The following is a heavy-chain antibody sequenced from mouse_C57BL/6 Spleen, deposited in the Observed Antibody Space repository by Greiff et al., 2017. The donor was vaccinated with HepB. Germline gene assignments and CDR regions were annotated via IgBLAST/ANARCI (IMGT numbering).Heavy chain of an antibody. D-gene: IGHD3-3*01. Sequence: EVQLVESGGGLVKPGGSLKLSCAASGFTFSDYGMHWVRQAPEKGLEWVAYISSGSSTIYYADTVKGRFTISRDNAKNTLFLQMTSLRSEDTAMFYCARGGLYWYFDVWGTGTTVTVSS. CDR3: ARGGLYWYFDV. CDR1: GFTFSDYG. V-gene: IGHV5-17*01. CDR2: ISSGSSTI. J-gene: IGHJ1*03.